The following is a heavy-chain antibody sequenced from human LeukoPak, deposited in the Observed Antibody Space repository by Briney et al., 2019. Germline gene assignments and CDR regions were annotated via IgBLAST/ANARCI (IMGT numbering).Heavy chain of an antibody. CDR2: IIPIFGTA. Sequence: SVKVSCKASGGTFSSYAISWVRQAPGQGLEWMGGIIPIFGTANYAQKFQGRVTITTDESTSTAYMELSSLRSEDTAVYYCAITPCCSSTSCFYFDYWGQGTLVTVSS. J-gene: IGHJ4*02. CDR3: AITPCCSSTSCFYFDY. CDR1: GGTFSSYA. D-gene: IGHD2-2*01. V-gene: IGHV1-69*05.